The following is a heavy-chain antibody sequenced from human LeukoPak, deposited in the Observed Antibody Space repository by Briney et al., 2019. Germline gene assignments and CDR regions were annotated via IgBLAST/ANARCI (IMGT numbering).Heavy chain of an antibody. V-gene: IGHV3-30*12. J-gene: IGHJ4*02. Sequence: PGGSLRLSCAASGFAFSSSAMHWVRQSPDKRLEWLAIVSFDGSNKYYADSVKGRFTISRDNAKNSLYLQMNSLRAEDTAVYYCARDQNPWDSVGATSFDYWGQGTLVTVSS. CDR3: ARDQNPWDSVGATSFDY. CDR2: VSFDGSNK. D-gene: IGHD1-26*01. CDR1: GFAFSSSA.